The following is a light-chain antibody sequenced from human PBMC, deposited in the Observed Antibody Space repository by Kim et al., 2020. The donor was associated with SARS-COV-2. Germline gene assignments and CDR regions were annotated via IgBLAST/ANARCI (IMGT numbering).Light chain of an antibody. V-gene: IGKV1-8*01. CDR3: QQSYGYPYT. Sequence: AIRMTQSPSSLSASAGDRVTITCRASLNIANSLAWYQQKPGRAPNLLIYRASTLQSGVPSRFSGSGSGTDFTLTISCLQSEDFATYYCQQSYGYPYTFGQGTKLEIK. CDR2: RAS. J-gene: IGKJ2*01. CDR1: LNIANS.